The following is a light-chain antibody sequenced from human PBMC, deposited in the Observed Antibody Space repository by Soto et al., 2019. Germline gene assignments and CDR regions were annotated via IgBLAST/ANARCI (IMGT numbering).Light chain of an antibody. CDR3: QQYYGSPRT. Sequence: DIVMTQSPDSLAVSLGERATINCKSSQSLLFSSNNKNYLAWYQQKPGQSPKLLFYWASTRGSGVPDRFSGGGSGTDFTLTISSLQAEDVAVYYCQQYYGSPRTFGQGTKLEIK. J-gene: IGKJ2*02. CDR1: QSLLFSSNNKNY. V-gene: IGKV4-1*01. CDR2: WAS.